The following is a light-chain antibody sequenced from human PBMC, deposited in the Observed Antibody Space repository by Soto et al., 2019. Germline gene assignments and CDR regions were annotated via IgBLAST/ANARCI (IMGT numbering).Light chain of an antibody. Sequence: QSALTQPASVSGSPGQSITISCTGTGSDVGGFNYVSWYQQYPGKAPKLLTYTDNQRPSGVPDRFSDSKSGTSASLAISGLRPEDEADYYCAAWDDSLRDVVFGAGTKVTVL. CDR2: TDN. V-gene: IGLV2-14*03. CDR1: GSDVGGFNY. J-gene: IGLJ2*01. CDR3: AAWDDSLRDVV.